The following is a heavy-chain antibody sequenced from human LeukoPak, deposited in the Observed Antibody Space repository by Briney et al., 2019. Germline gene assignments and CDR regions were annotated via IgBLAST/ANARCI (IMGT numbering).Heavy chain of an antibody. V-gene: IGHV4-59*08. CDR2: IYYSGST. D-gene: IGHD3-10*01. J-gene: IGHJ4*02. Sequence: SETLSLTCTVSGGSISSYYWSWIRQPPGKGLEWIGYIYYSGSTYYNPSLKSRVTISVDTSKNQFSLKLSSVTAADTAVYYCARFMVRGVRNPAYFDYWGQGTLVTVSS. CDR3: ARFMVRGVRNPAYFDY. CDR1: GGSISSYY.